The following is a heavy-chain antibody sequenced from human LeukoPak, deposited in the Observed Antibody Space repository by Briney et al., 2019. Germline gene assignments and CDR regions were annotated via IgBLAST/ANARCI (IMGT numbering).Heavy chain of an antibody. Sequence: SVKVSCKASGGTFSSYAISWVRQAPGQGLEWMGGIIPIFGTANYAQKLQGRVTMTTDTSTSTAYMELRSLRSDDTAVYYCARDQTLLLWFGEPYGMDVWGXXXXXTVSS. CDR2: IIPIFGTA. J-gene: IGHJ6*02. V-gene: IGHV1-69*05. CDR1: GGTFSSYA. D-gene: IGHD3-10*01. CDR3: ARDQTLLLWFGEPYGMDV.